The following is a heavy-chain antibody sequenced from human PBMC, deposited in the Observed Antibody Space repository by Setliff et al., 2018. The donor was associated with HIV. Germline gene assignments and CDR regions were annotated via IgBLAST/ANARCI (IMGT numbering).Heavy chain of an antibody. CDR2: IYYTGTP. J-gene: IGHJ4*02. Sequence: PSETLSLTCNVSGDSISRHYWNWIRQSPGRGLEWIGSIYYTGTPHYNPSLKSRVTVSLDTSRNQFSLRLTSVTAADTAVYFCAREPDYWSQGTLVTVSS. CDR1: GDSISRHY. CDR3: AREPDY. V-gene: IGHV4-59*11.